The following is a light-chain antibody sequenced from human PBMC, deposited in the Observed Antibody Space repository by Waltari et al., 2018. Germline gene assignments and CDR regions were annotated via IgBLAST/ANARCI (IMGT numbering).Light chain of an antibody. CDR3: QSYDTTLSAAV. CDR1: NSNIGAGYD. CDR2: GNT. V-gene: IGLV1-40*01. J-gene: IGLJ3*02. Sequence: SVLTQPPSVSGAPGQSVTLSCTGSNSNIGAGYDVHWYQKRLGTAPKLVIHGNTNRPSGVPARFTGSMSGTSASLIITGLQPEDEADYFCQSYDTTLSAAVFGGGTKVTVL.